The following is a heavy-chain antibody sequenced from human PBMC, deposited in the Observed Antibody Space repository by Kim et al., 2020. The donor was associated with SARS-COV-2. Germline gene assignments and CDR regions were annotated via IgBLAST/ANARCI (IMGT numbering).Heavy chain of an antibody. CDR2: ISGSGGST. Sequence: GGSLRLSCAASGFTFSSYAMSWVRQAPGKGLEWVSAISGSGGSTYYADSVKGRFTISRDNSKNTLYLQMTSLRAEDTAVYYCAKDQGVGYGGNYYYYGMDVWGQGTTVTVSS. V-gene: IGHV3-23*01. CDR3: AKDQGVGYGGNYYYYGMDV. J-gene: IGHJ6*02. D-gene: IGHD4-17*01. CDR1: GFTFSSYA.